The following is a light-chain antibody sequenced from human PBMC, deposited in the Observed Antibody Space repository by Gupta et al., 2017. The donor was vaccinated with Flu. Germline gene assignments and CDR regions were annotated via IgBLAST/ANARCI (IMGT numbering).Light chain of an antibody. CDR2: DVS. V-gene: IGLV2-8*01. CDR1: SSDVGGYNY. Sequence: SVPISCTGTSSDVGGYNYVSWYQQHPGKAPKLMIYDVSKRPSGVPNRFSGSKSGNTASLTVSGLQAEDEADYYCSSYASSSNWVFGGGTKVTVL. J-gene: IGLJ3*02. CDR3: SSYASSSNWV.